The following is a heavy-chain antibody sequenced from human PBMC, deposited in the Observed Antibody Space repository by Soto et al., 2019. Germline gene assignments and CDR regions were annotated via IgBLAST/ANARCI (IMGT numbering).Heavy chain of an antibody. CDR2: IKGEADGGTT. D-gene: IGHD3-22*01. CDR1: GLTFNNAW. CDR3: TTGLSNGYYNFDY. J-gene: IGHJ4*02. V-gene: IGHV3-15*01. Sequence: GGSLGLSCAASGLTFNNAWMSWVRQAPGKGLEWVGRIKGEADGGTTDYAAPVKGRITISRDHSKDTLYLRMNSLKTEDTAVYYCTTGLSNGYYNFDYWGQGTPVTVSS.